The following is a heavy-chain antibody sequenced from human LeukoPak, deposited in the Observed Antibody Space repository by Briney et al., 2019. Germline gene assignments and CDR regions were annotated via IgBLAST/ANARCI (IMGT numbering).Heavy chain of an antibody. CDR1: GFTFSNYG. Sequence: GGSLRLSCAASGFTFSNYGMSWVRQAPGKGLEWVSTVSGSGLSYADSVKGRFTISRDNSKNTVYLQMNSLRAEDTAVYFCAKPEEDTAMVYGGQGTLVTVSS. J-gene: IGHJ4*02. D-gene: IGHD5-18*01. CDR3: AKPEEDTAMVY. CDR2: VSGSGLS. V-gene: IGHV3-23*01.